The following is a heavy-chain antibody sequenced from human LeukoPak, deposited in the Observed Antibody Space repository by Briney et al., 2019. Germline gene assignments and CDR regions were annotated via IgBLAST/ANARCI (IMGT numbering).Heavy chain of an antibody. CDR3: ARGGDYYGSGSYYAFDP. D-gene: IGHD3-10*01. J-gene: IGHJ5*02. V-gene: IGHV4-59*01. CDR1: GGSISSYY. Sequence: SETLSLTCTVSGGSISSYYWSWIRQPPGKGLEWIGYIYYSGSTNYNPSHKSRVTISVDTSKNQFSLKLSSVTAADTAVYYCARGGDYYGSGSYYAFDPWGQGTLVTVSS. CDR2: IYYSGST.